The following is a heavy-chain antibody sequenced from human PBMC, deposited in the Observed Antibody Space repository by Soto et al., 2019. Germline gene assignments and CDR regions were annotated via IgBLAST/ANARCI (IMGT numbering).Heavy chain of an antibody. CDR1: GFTFNIHG. CDR2: ISYDGSYK. D-gene: IGHD3-22*01. CDR3: ARDGKSSGYYRPGY. J-gene: IGHJ4*02. Sequence: PGGSLRLSCAASGFTFNIHGMHWVRQAPGKGLEWVAAISYDGSYKYYTDSVKGRFTISRDYSMNTLYLQMNSLRAEDTAVCYCARDGKSSGYYRPGYWGQGTLVTVSS. V-gene: IGHV3-30*03.